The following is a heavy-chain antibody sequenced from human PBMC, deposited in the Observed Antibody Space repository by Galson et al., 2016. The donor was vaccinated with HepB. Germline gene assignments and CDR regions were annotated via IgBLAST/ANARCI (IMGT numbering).Heavy chain of an antibody. CDR3: ARVKISLEAFDI. J-gene: IGHJ3*02. V-gene: IGHV1-2*02. D-gene: IGHD3-16*02. CDR2: MNPDTGGV. CDR1: GYTFTAYD. Sequence: SVKLSCTASGYTFTAYDLHWVRQAPGQGLEWMAWMNPDTGGVHFAQKIQGRVSMSRDTSNSSAYMELNSLRSDDTAIYYCARVKISLEAFDIWGQGTMVTVSS.